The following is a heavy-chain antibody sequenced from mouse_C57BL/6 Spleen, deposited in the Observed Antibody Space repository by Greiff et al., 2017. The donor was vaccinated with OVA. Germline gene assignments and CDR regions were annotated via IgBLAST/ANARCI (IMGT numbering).Heavy chain of an antibody. J-gene: IGHJ2*01. CDR2: ISSGSSTI. D-gene: IGHD4-1*01. Sequence: EVQLVESGGGLVKPGGSLKLSCAASGFTFSDYGMHWVRQAPEKGLEWVAYISSGSSTIYYADTVKGRFTISRDNAKNTLFLQMTSLRSEDTAMYYCAMLGRGYFDYWGQGTTLTVSS. CDR3: AMLGRGYFDY. CDR1: GFTFSDYG. V-gene: IGHV5-17*01.